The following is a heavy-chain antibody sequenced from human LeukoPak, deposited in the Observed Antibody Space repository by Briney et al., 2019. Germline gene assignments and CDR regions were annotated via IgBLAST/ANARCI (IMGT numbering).Heavy chain of an antibody. J-gene: IGHJ3*02. CDR2: ISSGSTYI. CDR3: ARRVASANDAFDI. Sequence: GGSLRLSCTASGFTFSSYSMNWVRQAPGKGLEWVSSISSGSTYIYYGDSLKGRFTISRDNAKNSLYLQMNSLRAEDTAVYYCARRVASANDAFDIWGQGTMVTVSS. V-gene: IGHV3-21*01. CDR1: GFTFSSYS. D-gene: IGHD6-13*01.